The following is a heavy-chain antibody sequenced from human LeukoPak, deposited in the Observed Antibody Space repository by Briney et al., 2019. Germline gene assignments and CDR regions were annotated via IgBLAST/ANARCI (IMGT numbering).Heavy chain of an antibody. D-gene: IGHD2-2*01. CDR1: GYTFTSYD. CDR3: ARANIVVGPAYYYYMDV. Sequence: VASVKVSCKASGYTFTSYDINWVRLATGQGLEWMGWMNPNSGNTGYAQKFQGRVTMTTDTSTSTAYMELRSLRSDDTAVYYCARANIVVGPAYYYYMDVWGKGTTVTVSS. CDR2: MNPNSGNT. V-gene: IGHV1-8*02. J-gene: IGHJ6*03.